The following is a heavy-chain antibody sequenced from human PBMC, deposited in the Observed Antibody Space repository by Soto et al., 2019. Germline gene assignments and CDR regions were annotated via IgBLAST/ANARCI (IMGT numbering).Heavy chain of an antibody. D-gene: IGHD3-22*01. CDR3: AREDDSSGYITGIIDY. V-gene: IGHV3-21*01. CDR1: GFTFSSYS. CDR2: ISSSSSYI. J-gene: IGHJ4*02. Sequence: GGSLRLSCAASGFTFSSYSMNWVRQAPGKGLEWVSSISSSSSYIYYADSVKGRFTISRDNAKNSLYLQMNSLRAEDTAVYYCAREDDSSGYITGIIDYWGQGTLVTVSS.